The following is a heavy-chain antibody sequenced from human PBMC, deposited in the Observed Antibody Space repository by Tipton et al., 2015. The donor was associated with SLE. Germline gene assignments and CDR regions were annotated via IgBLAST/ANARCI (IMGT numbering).Heavy chain of an antibody. Sequence: LRLSCTVSGDSISSYYWSWIRQPPGKGLEWIGYISYSGSTNYNPSLKSRVTISEDTSKTQFSLKLGSVSAADTAVYYCARWVSGYADYWGQGTLVTVSS. J-gene: IGHJ4*02. D-gene: IGHD5-12*01. CDR3: ARWVSGYADY. V-gene: IGHV4-59*01. CDR2: ISYSGST. CDR1: GDSISSYY.